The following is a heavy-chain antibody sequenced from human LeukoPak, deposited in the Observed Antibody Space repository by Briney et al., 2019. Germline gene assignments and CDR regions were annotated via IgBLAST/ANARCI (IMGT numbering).Heavy chain of an antibody. CDR1: GGSISSSNYY. CDR2: IYYTGST. V-gene: IGHV4-39*01. CDR3: ARKPGYEYGMDV. J-gene: IGHJ6*02. D-gene: IGHD2-15*01. Sequence: PSETLSLTCTVSGGSISSSNYYWGWIRQPPGKGLEWIGSIYYTGSTYYNPSLESRVTISVDTSKNQFSLKLSPVTAADTAVYYCARKPGYEYGMDVWGQGTTVTVSS.